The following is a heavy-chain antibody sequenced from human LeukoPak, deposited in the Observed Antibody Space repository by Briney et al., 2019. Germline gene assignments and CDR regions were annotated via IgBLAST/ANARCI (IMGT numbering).Heavy chain of an antibody. J-gene: IGHJ6*02. CDR3: AKIMGTESPLTLRHGMDV. D-gene: IGHD2-8*01. CDR2: ISGSGGGT. Sequence: PGGSLRLSCVASGFTFSNYAMSWVRQAPGKGLECVSSISGSGGGTYYADSVTGRFTISRDNSKNTLYLQGNSLRAEDTAVYYCAKIMGTESPLTLRHGMDVWGQGTTVTVSS. CDR1: GFTFSNYA. V-gene: IGHV3-23*01.